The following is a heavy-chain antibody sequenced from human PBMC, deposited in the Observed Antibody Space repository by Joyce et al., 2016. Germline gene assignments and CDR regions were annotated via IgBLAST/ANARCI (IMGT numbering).Heavy chain of an antibody. J-gene: IGHJ4*02. CDR3: ARGAAGMSYFEF. Sequence: EVQLVESGGGLVQPGGSLRLSCAASGFTFGTYWMHWVRQAPGKGLVWVSRLNADGTTTCDGDSVKGRFTVSRDNAKNTLYLQMNSLREGDTAIYYCARGAAGMSYFEFWGRGAPVTVSS. CDR2: LNADGTTT. V-gene: IGHV3-74*01. D-gene: IGHD6-13*01. CDR1: GFTFGTYW.